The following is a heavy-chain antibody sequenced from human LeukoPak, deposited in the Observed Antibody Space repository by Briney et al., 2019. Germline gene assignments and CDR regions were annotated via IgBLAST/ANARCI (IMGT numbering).Heavy chain of an antibody. J-gene: IGHJ1*01. V-gene: IGHV4-34*01. CDR3: XXXXXGXCSGGSCYSGYFQH. D-gene: IGHD2-15*01. Sequence: TXAVXGGSFSGYYWSWIRQPPGKGLEWIGEINHSGSTNSNPSLKSRVTISVDTSKNQFSLKLSSVTAAETAVYYCXXXXXGXCSGGSCYSGYFQHWGQGTLVTVSS. CDR1: GGSFSGYY. CDR2: INHSGST.